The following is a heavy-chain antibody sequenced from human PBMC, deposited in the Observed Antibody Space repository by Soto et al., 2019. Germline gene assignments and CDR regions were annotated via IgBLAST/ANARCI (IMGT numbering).Heavy chain of an antibody. CDR3: AAHAGTTYGPVDY. CDR2: IYHSGSS. J-gene: IGHJ4*02. V-gene: IGHV4-4*02. Sequence: QVQLQESGPGLVKPSVTLSLTCAVSRGSISSSNWWTWVRQSPGKGLEWIGEIYHSGSSNYNPSLKSRVTISVDKSKNQFSLKLSAVTAADTAVYYCAAHAGTTYGPVDYWGQGTLVTVSS. CDR1: RGSISSSNW. D-gene: IGHD3-10*01.